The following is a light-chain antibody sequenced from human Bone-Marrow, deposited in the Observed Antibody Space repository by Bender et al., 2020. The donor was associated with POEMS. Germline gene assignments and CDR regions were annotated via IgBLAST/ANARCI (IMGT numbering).Light chain of an antibody. V-gene: IGLV2-14*03. J-gene: IGLJ3*02. CDR3: SSYTTSSTLV. CDR2: DVN. CDR1: SSDVGGSNY. Sequence: QSALTQPPSASGSTGQSVTISCTGTSSDVGGSNYVSWYQQHPGKAPQLMIYDVNNRPSGVSNRLSCSKSGNTASLTISGLQAEDEADYYCSSYTTSSTLVFGGGTKLTVL.